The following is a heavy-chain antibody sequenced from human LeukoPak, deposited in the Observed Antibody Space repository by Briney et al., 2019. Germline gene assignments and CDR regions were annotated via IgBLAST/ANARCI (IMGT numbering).Heavy chain of an antibody. Sequence: GGSLRLSCAASGFTFSSYAMHWVRQAPGKGLEWVAVISYDGSNKYYADSVKGRFTISRDNSKNTLYLQMNSLRAEDTAVYFCAKDHSPFGSGSYSTRYYGMDVWGQGTTVTVS. CDR3: AKDHSPFGSGSYSTRYYGMDV. CDR1: GFTFSSYA. D-gene: IGHD3-10*01. CDR2: ISYDGSNK. V-gene: IGHV3-30-3*01. J-gene: IGHJ6*02.